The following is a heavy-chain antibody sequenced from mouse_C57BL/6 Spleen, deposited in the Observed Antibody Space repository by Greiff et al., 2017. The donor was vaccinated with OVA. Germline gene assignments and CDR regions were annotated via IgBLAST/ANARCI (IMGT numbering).Heavy chain of an antibody. CDR3: TGPLYYYGSSKYFDV. CDR1: GFTFSNYW. V-gene: IGHV6-3*01. D-gene: IGHD1-1*01. Sequence: EVHLVESGGGLVQPGGSMKLSCVASGFTFSNYWMNWVRQSPEKGLEWVAQIRLKSDNYATHYAESVKGRFTISRDDSKSSVYLQMNNLRAEDTGIYYCTGPLYYYGSSKYFDVWGTGTTVTVSS. CDR2: IRLKSDNYAT. J-gene: IGHJ1*03.